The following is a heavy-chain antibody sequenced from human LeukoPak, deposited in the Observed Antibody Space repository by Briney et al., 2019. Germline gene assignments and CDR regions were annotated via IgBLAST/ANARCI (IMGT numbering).Heavy chain of an antibody. CDR2: TIPIFGTA. CDR1: GGTFSSYA. J-gene: IGHJ4*02. D-gene: IGHD1-26*01. Sequence: SVKVSCKASGGTFSSYAITWVRQAPGQGLERMGGTIPIFGTANYAQKFQGRVTITADESTSTAYMELSSLRSEDTAVYYCARGASGSYLDYWGQGTLVTVSS. V-gene: IGHV1-69*13. CDR3: ARGASGSYLDY.